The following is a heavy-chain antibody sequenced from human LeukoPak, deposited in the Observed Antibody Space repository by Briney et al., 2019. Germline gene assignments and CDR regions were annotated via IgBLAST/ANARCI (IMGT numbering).Heavy chain of an antibody. Sequence: PSETLSLTCNVSGGSIRGYYWSWIRQPPGKGLEWIGYIYSSGSTNYNPSLKSRVTMSVDTSKNQFSLKVSSVTAADTAVYYCARGGGIFTYYYYMDVWGKGTTVTLSS. CDR2: IYSSGST. V-gene: IGHV4-59*01. D-gene: IGHD2-15*01. CDR3: ARGGGIFTYYYYMDV. CDR1: GGSIRGYY. J-gene: IGHJ6*03.